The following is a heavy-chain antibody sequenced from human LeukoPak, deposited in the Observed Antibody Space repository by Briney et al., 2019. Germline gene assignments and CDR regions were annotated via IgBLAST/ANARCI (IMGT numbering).Heavy chain of an antibody. CDR1: GFTFSSYS. V-gene: IGHV3-21*01. CDR2: ISSSSSYI. J-gene: IGHJ5*02. D-gene: IGHD3-3*01. Sequence: GGSLRLSCAASGFTFSSYSMNWVRQAPGKGLEWVSSISSSSSYIYYADSVKGRFTISRDNAKNSLYLQMNSLRAEDTAVYYCARDRTQSYYDFWSGTNWFDPWGQGTLVTVSS. CDR3: ARDRTQSYYDFWSGTNWFDP.